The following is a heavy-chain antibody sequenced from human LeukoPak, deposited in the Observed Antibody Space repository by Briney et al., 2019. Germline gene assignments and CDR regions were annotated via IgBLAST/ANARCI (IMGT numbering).Heavy chain of an antibody. V-gene: IGHV3-33*06. CDR2: IWYDGSNK. CDR3: AKDNLWTGAIGSYFQH. J-gene: IGHJ1*01. D-gene: IGHD3/OR15-3a*01. Sequence: SGGSLRLSCAASGFTFSSYGMHWVRQAPGKGLEWVAVIWYDGSNKYYADSVEGRFTISRDNSKNTLYLQMNSLRAEDTAVYYCAKDNLWTGAIGSYFQHWGQGTLVTVSS. CDR1: GFTFSSYG.